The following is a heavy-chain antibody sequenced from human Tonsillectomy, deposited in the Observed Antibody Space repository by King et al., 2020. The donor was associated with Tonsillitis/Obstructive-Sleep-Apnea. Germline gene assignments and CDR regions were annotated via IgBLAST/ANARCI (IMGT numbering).Heavy chain of an antibody. D-gene: IGHD3-16*01. CDR2: IKQDGSEK. CDR3: AREGGHGMGFDY. CDR1: GFTISSYG. V-gene: IGHV3-7*01. J-gene: IGHJ4*02. Sequence: EVQLVESGGGLVQSGGSLRLSCAASGFTISSYGMSGVRQAPGKGLEWVANIKQDGSEKHYVDSVKGRFTISRDNAKNSLYLQLNSLRAEDTAVYYCAREGGHGMGFDYWGQGTLVTDSS.